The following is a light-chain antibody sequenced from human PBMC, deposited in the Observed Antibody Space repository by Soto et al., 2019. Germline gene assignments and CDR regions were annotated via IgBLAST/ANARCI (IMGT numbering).Light chain of an antibody. Sequence: DIQMTQSPSSLSASVVDRVTITCRASQVISTYLNWYQQKPGKAPKVLIYAASSLQSGVPSRFSGSGSETDFTLTISSLQPEDFATYSCQQSNSITWTFGQGTKVDIK. V-gene: IGKV1-39*01. CDR1: QVISTY. CDR3: QQSNSITWT. CDR2: AAS. J-gene: IGKJ1*01.